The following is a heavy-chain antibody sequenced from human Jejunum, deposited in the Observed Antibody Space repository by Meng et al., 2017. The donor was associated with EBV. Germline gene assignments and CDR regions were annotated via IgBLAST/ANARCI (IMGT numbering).Heavy chain of an antibody. CDR1: GFTFSGYG. D-gene: IGHD1-26*01. Sequence: VQRVESGGGGVRPGGSMSFSCAVSGFTFSGYGMFWVRQAPGKGPEWVAILPSDGGNTYYSDSVKGRFTISRDNSKKTLYLQMNSLRAEDTAVYYCARDLSGRFDPWGQGTLVTVSS. V-gene: IGHV3-30*03. CDR3: ARDLSGRFDP. CDR2: LPSDGGNT. J-gene: IGHJ5*02.